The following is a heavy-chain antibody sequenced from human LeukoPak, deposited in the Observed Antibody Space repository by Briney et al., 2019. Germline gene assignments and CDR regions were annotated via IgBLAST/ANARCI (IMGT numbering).Heavy chain of an antibody. CDR2: IFSGSGT. J-gene: IGHJ3*02. Sequence: GGSLSLSCAVSGFTVSSNHMSWVRQAPGKGLERVSVIFSGSGTNYADSVKGRFTISRDNSKNTLYLQMNSLRAEDTAMYYCARPSSAWYQNAFDIWGQGTMVTVSS. CDR1: GFTVSSNH. V-gene: IGHV3-66*01. CDR3: ARPSSAWYQNAFDI. D-gene: IGHD6-19*01.